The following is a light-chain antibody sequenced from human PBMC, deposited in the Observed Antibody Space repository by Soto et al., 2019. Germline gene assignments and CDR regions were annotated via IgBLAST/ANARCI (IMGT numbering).Light chain of an antibody. CDR2: AVS. CDR1: SNDVGHSSF. Sequence: QSALTQPPSASGSPGQSVTISCTGNSNDVGHSSFISWYQQHPGKGPKLIIYAVSKRPSGVPDRFSGSKSGNTASLSVSGLQDEDEADYFCNAQADNGKHVFGTGTKLTVL. J-gene: IGLJ1*01. V-gene: IGLV2-8*01. CDR3: NAQADNGKHV.